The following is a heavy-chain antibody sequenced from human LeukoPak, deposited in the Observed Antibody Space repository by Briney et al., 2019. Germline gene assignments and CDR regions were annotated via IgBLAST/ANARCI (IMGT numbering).Heavy chain of an antibody. J-gene: IGHJ4*02. Sequence: GAPVKVSCKASGDTFSSYAINWVRQAPGQGPEWMGRITPFLGIANYPQKFQGRVTITADESTTTVYMELSSLRSEDTAVYYCAREACREVGLMWPRLGGQDCRYDHWGQGTLVTVSS. CDR1: GDTFSSYA. V-gene: IGHV1-69*04. D-gene: IGHD3-16*01. CDR3: AREACREVGLMWPRLGGQDCRYDH. CDR2: ITPFLGIA.